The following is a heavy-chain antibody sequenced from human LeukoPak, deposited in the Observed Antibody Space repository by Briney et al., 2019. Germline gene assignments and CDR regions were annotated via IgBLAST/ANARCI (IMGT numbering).Heavy chain of an antibody. V-gene: IGHV4-59*01. Sequence: PSETLSLTCTVSGGSISSYYWSWIRQPPGKGLEWIGYIYYSGSTNYNPSLKSRVTISVDTSKNQFSLKLSSVTAADTAVYYCARGQLTTGVDYWGQGTLVTVSS. CDR2: IYYSGST. D-gene: IGHD4-17*01. J-gene: IGHJ4*02. CDR1: GGSISSYY. CDR3: ARGQLTTGVDY.